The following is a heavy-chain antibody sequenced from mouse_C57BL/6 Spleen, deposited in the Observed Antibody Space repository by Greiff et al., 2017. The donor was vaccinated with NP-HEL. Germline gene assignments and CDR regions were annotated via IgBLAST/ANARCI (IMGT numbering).Heavy chain of an antibody. CDR2: ISSGSSTI. J-gene: IGHJ3*01. D-gene: IGHD2-1*01. V-gene: IGHV5-17*01. CDR1: GFTFSDYG. CDR3: ARNYYYGKAWFAY. Sequence: DVHLVESGGGLVKPGGSLKLSCAASGFTFSDYGMHWVRQAPEKGLEWVAYISSGSSTIYYADTVKGRFTISRDNAKNTLFLQMTSLRSEDTAMYYCARNYYYGKAWFAYWGQGTLVTVSA.